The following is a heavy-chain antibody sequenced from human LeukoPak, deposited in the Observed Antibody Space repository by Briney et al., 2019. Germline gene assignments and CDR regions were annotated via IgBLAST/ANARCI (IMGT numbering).Heavy chain of an antibody. CDR3: ARGFGYSSGHDAFDI. V-gene: IGHV1-8*03. CDR2: MNPNSGNT. J-gene: IGHJ3*02. D-gene: IGHD6-19*01. CDR1: GYTFTSYD. Sequence: ASVKVSCKASGYTFTSYDINWVRQATGQGLEWMGWMNPNSGNTGYAQRFQGRVTITRNTSISTAYMELSSLRSEDTAVYYCARGFGYSSGHDAFDIWGQGTMVTVSS.